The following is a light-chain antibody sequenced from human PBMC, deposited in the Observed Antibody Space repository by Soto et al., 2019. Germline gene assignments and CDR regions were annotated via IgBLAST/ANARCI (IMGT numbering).Light chain of an antibody. J-gene: IGKJ4*01. Sequence: DIQMTQSPSSLSASVGDRVTITCRASQSISSYLNWYQQKPGKAPKVLIYAASSLQSGVPSRFSGSGSGTDFTLTISSLQPEDFATYYCQQSYSTLFTFGGGTKVEIK. CDR2: AAS. CDR1: QSISSY. V-gene: IGKV1-39*01. CDR3: QQSYSTLFT.